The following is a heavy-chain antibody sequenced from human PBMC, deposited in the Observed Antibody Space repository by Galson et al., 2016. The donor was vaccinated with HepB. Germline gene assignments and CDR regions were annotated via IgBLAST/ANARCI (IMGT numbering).Heavy chain of an antibody. CDR1: GFSFSTYT. Sequence: LRLSCAASGFSFSTYTMTWVRQAPGKGLEWISYISSSSAYVDYADSVKGRFTISRENAKNSLYLQMNSLRAEDTAVYYCARDRSRFSSGYYTGARDVFAIWGQGTVVTVSS. CDR2: ISSSSAYV. V-gene: IGHV3-21*01. D-gene: IGHD3-3*01. CDR3: ARDRSRFSSGYYTGARDVFAI. J-gene: IGHJ3*02.